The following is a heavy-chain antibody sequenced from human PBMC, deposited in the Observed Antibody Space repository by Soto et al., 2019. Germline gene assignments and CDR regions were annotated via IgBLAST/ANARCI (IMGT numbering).Heavy chain of an antibody. D-gene: IGHD6-19*01. CDR2: IKSKTDGGTT. J-gene: IGHJ4*02. CDR3: TTAGEQWLVPNYFDY. CDR1: GFTFSNAW. V-gene: IGHV3-15*07. Sequence: GGSLRLSCAASGFTFSNAWMNWVRQAPGKGLEWVGRIKSKTDGGTTDYAAPVKGRFTISRDDSKNTLYLQMNSLKTEDTAVYYCTTAGEQWLVPNYFDYWGQGTLVTVSS.